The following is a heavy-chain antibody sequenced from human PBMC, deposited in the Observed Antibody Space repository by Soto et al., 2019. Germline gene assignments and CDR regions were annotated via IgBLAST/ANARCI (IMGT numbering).Heavy chain of an antibody. V-gene: IGHV4-30-4*01. CDR3: ATSPYDFWSGPRGSGMDV. Sequence: QVQLQESGPGLVKPSQTLSLTCTVSGGSISSGDYYWSWIRQPPGKGLEWIGYIYYSGSTYYNPSLKTRVTISVDTSKNQFSLKLSSVTAADTAVYDCATSPYDFWSGPRGSGMDVWGQGTTVTVSS. D-gene: IGHD3-3*01. CDR1: GGSISSGDYY. J-gene: IGHJ6*02. CDR2: IYYSGST.